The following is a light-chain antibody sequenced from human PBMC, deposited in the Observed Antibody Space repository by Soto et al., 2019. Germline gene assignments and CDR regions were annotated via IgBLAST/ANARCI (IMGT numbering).Light chain of an antibody. V-gene: IGKV3-20*01. CDR3: QQYGTSPRT. Sequence: ENVLTQSPGTLSLSPGERVTLSCRASQDIRSHLAWYQQKPGQAPRLLIYDASSRATGIPDRFSGSGSGTDFTLSISRLEPEDFAVYYCQQYGTSPRTFGQGTMV. CDR1: QDIRSH. J-gene: IGKJ1*01. CDR2: DAS.